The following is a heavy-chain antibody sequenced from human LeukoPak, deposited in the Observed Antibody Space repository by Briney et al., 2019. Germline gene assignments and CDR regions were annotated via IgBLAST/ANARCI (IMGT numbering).Heavy chain of an antibody. CDR2: ISGSGGST. V-gene: IGHV3-23*01. Sequence: GGSLRLSCAASGFTFSSYAMSWVRQAPGKGLEWVSAISGSGGSTYYADSVKGRFTISRDNSKNTLYLQMNSLRAEDTAVYYCATLYYYDSSGYYYPWYFDYWGQGTLVTVSS. CDR3: ATLYYYDSSGYYYPWYFDY. D-gene: IGHD3-22*01. J-gene: IGHJ4*02. CDR1: GFTFSSYA.